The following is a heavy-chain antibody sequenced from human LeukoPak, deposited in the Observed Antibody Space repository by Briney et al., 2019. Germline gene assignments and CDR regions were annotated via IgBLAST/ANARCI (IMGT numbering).Heavy chain of an antibody. Sequence: SETLSLTCTVSGGSMNKYYWNWIRQPPGKGLEWIGYIYYSGTTNYNPSLKSRVTISVDTSKNQFSLKLSSVTAADTAVYFCARARNYYDSSDYYYEGDAFDIWGQGTMVTVSS. D-gene: IGHD3-22*01. CDR1: GGSMNKYY. CDR2: IYYSGTT. V-gene: IGHV4-59*01. J-gene: IGHJ3*02. CDR3: ARARNYYDSSDYYYEGDAFDI.